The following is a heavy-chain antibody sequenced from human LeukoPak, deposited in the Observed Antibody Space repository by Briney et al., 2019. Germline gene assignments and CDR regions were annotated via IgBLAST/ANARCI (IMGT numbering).Heavy chain of an antibody. V-gene: IGHV4-59*01. CDR2: IYYSGST. CDR3: ARGAVVPAAILYFDY. D-gene: IGHD2-2*01. CDR1: GGSISSYY. J-gene: IGHJ4*02. Sequence: PSETLSLTCTVSGGSISSYYWSWIRQPPGKRLEWIGYIYYSGSTNYNPSLKSRVTISVDTSKNQFSLKLSSVTAADTAVYYCARGAVVPAAILYFDYWGQGTLVTVSS.